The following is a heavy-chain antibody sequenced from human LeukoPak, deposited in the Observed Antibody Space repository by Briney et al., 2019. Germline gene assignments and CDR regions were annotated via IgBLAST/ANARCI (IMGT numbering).Heavy chain of an antibody. D-gene: IGHD6-19*01. J-gene: IGHJ4*02. Sequence: QSSETLSLTCAVYGGSFSGYYWSWIRQPPGKGLEWIGEINHSGSTNYNPSLKSRVTISVDTSKNQFSLKLSSVTAADTVVYYCARGIAVADPRLFDYWGQGTLVTVSS. CDR3: ARGIAVADPRLFDY. CDR1: GGSFSGYY. CDR2: INHSGST. V-gene: IGHV4-34*01.